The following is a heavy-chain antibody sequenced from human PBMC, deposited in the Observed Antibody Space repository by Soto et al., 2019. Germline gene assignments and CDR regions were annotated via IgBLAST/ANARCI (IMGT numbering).Heavy chain of an antibody. D-gene: IGHD2-2*01. Sequence: QVQLVQSGAEVKKPGASVKVSWKASGYTFTSYDINWVRQTTGQGLEWMGLMNPNSGNTGYAQKFQGRVTMTKNTSISTAYMELSSLRSEDTAVYYCARAPLGYCSSTSCYSNNWFDPWGQGTLVTVSS. CDR1: GYTFTSYD. J-gene: IGHJ5*02. CDR2: MNPNSGNT. V-gene: IGHV1-8*01. CDR3: ARAPLGYCSSTSCYSNNWFDP.